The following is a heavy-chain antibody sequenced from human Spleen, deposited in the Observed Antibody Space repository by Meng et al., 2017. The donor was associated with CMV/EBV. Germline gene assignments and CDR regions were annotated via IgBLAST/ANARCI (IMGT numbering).Heavy chain of an antibody. CDR3: ARGIAAAAMYDY. CDR2: INDSGTT. CDR1: GGSFSGYF. Sequence: SETLSLTCAVYGGSFSGYFWSWIRQSPGKGLEWIGEINDSGTTNYNPSLKSRVTMSVDTSKNQFSLKLSSVTAADTAVYYCARGIAAAAMYDYWGQGTLVTVSS. V-gene: IGHV4-34*01. D-gene: IGHD6-13*01. J-gene: IGHJ4*02.